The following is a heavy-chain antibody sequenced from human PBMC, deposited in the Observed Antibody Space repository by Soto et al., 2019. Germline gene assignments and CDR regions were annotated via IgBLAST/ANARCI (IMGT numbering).Heavy chain of an antibody. CDR2: IIPILGIA. CDR3: ASAYYDILTGWSTANYYVMDV. V-gene: IGHV1-69*04. D-gene: IGHD3-9*01. CDR1: GGTFSSYA. J-gene: IGHJ6*02. Sequence: ASVKVSCKASGGTFSSYAISWVRQAPGQGLEWMGRIIPILGIANYAQKFQGRVTITADKSTSTAYMELSSLRSEDTAVYYCASAYYDILTGWSTANYYVMDVWGQGTTVTVSS.